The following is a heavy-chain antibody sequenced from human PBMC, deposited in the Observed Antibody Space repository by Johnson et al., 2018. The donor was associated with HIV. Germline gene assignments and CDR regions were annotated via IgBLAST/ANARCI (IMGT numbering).Heavy chain of an antibody. V-gene: IGHV3-20*04. CDR1: GFTVSSNY. J-gene: IGHJ3*02. CDR3: ANLLTTVTSRWRSALDI. CDR2: INWNGGST. Sequence: EVQLVESGGGLVQPGGSLRLSCAASGFTVSSNYLSWVRQAPGKGLEWVSGINWNGGSTGYADSVKGRFTISRDNAKNSLYLQMNSLRAEDMAVYYCANLLTTVTSRWRSALDIWGQGTMVIVSS. D-gene: IGHD4-17*01.